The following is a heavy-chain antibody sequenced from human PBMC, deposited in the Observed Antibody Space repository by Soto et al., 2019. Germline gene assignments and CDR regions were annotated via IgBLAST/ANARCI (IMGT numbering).Heavy chain of an antibody. Sequence: GGSLRLSCAASGFTFSDYYMSWIRQAPGKGLEWVSYISSSGSTIYYADSVKGRFTISRDNAKNSLYLQMNSLRAEDTAVYYCASTIKGGYDYYYYYYIDVWGKGTTVTVSS. CDR3: ASTIKGGYDYYYYYYIDV. V-gene: IGHV3-11*01. CDR1: GFTFSDYY. D-gene: IGHD5-12*01. CDR2: ISSSGSTI. J-gene: IGHJ6*03.